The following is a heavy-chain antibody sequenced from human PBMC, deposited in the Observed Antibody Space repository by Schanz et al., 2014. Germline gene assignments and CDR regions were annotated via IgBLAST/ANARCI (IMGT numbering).Heavy chain of an antibody. CDR1: GYTFTSYS. D-gene: IGHD3-3*01. CDR2: VNPSVRGT. V-gene: IGHV1-46*01. CDR3: ARGFDFWDR. Sequence: QVQLVQSGAEVKKPGASVKVSCKASGYTFTSYSMHWVRQAPGQGLEWMGIVNPSVRGTHFAREFQGRVTVTSDTSTSTVYMELRSLRSDDTAVYYCARGFDFWDRWGQGTLITVSS. J-gene: IGHJ4*02.